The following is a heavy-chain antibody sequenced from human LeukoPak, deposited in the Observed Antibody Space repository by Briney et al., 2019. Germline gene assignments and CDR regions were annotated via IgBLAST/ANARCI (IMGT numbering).Heavy chain of an antibody. Sequence: GGSLRLSCAASGFTFSSYSMNWVRQGPGKGLDWVSSISSSSSYIYYADSVKGRFTISRDNAKNSLYLQMNSLRAEDTAVYYCARGSTNSYYYGMDVWGQGTTVTVSS. CDR2: ISSSSSYI. V-gene: IGHV3-21*01. CDR3: ARGSTNSYYYGMDV. D-gene: IGHD5/OR15-5a*01. J-gene: IGHJ6*02. CDR1: GFTFSSYS.